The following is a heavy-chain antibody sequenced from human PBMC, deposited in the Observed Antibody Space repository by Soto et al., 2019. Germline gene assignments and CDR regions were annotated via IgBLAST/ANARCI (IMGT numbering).Heavy chain of an antibody. CDR1: GGSISSSSYY. Sequence: SETLSLTCTVSGGSISSSSYYWGWIRQPPEKGLEWIGSINYSGSTYYNPSLKSRVTISVDTSKNQFSLKLSSVTAADTVVYYCASDFWSGYSEYFDYWGQGTLVTVSS. V-gene: IGHV4-39*01. CDR2: INYSGST. D-gene: IGHD3-3*01. CDR3: ASDFWSGYSEYFDY. J-gene: IGHJ4*02.